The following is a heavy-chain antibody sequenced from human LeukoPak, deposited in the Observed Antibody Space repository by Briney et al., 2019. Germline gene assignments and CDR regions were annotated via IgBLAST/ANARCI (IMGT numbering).Heavy chain of an antibody. D-gene: IGHD2-2*01. CDR1: GGSISSSSYY. CDR3: ASGCSSTSCFLGY. Sequence: SETLSLTCTVSGGSISSSSYYWGWIRQPPGKGLEWIGSIYYSGTTYYNPSLKIRVTISVDTSKNQFSLKLSSVTAADTAVYYCASGCSSTSCFLGYWGEGTLVTVSS. V-gene: IGHV4-39*07. CDR2: IYYSGTT. J-gene: IGHJ4*02.